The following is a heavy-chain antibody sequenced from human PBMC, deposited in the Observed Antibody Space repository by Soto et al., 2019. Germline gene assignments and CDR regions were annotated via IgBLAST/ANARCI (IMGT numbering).Heavy chain of an antibody. J-gene: IGHJ6*02. CDR3: AARVVAAHYYYYGMDV. CDR2: IVVGSGNT. CDR1: GFTFTSSA. V-gene: IGHV1-58*01. D-gene: IGHD2-15*01. Sequence: SVKVSCKASGFTFTSSAVQWVRQARGQRLEWIGWIVVGSGNTNYAQKFQERVTITRDMSTSTAYMELSSLRSEDTAVYYCAARVVAAHYYYYGMDVWGQGTTVTVSS.